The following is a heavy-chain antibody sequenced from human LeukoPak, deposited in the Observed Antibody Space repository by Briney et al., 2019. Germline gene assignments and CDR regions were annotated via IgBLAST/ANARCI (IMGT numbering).Heavy chain of an antibody. CDR1: GYIFTTYW. D-gene: IGHD2-15*01. J-gene: IGHJ3*01. V-gene: IGHV5-51*01. CDR2: IYPDDSDT. CDR3: AKLGYCSGGSCYPIDAFDF. Sequence: GESLKISCKGSGYIFTTYWIGWVRQMPGKGLEWMGIIYPDDSDTGYNPSFQGQVTISADKSITTAYLQWSRLKASDTAMYYCAKLGYCSGGSCYPIDAFDFWGQGTMVTVAS.